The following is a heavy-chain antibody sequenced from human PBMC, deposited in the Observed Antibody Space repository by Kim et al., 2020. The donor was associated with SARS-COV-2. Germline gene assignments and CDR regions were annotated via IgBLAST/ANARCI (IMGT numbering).Heavy chain of an antibody. CDR3: ARDLPSGWLSGMDV. Sequence: YAESVKGRFTISRDNSKDTLYLQINSLGAEDTAVYYCARDLPSGWLSGMDVWGKGTTVTVSS. V-gene: IGHV3-53*01. J-gene: IGHJ6*04. D-gene: IGHD6-19*01.